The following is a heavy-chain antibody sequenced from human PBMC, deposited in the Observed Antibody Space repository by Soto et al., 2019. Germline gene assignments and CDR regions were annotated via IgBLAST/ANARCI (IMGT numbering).Heavy chain of an antibody. D-gene: IGHD3-9*01. CDR1: GDSFTTYT. Sequence: QVRLVQPGPEVKKPGSSVKVSCKASGDSFTTYTISWLRQAPGQGLEWMGRVIPILGLPNYAQRFRGRATITAATSSSTAYMELSSLSSEDTAIYYCARGFKYDILNSSDLNWVDSWGQGTRVTVSS. CDR2: VIPILGLP. V-gene: IGHV1-69*02. CDR3: ARGFKYDILNSSDLNWVDS. J-gene: IGHJ4*02.